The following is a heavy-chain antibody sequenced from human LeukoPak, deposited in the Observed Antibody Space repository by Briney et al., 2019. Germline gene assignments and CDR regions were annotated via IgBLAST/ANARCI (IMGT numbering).Heavy chain of an antibody. V-gene: IGHV4-34*01. CDR2: INHSGST. J-gene: IGHJ4*02. CDR1: GGSFSGYY. Sequence: SETLSLTCAVYGGSFSGYYWSWIRQPPGKGLEWIGEINHSGSTNYNPSLKSRVTMSVDTSKNQFSLKLSSVTAADTAVYYCASGPIAAAGLYYFDYWGQGTLVTVSS. D-gene: IGHD6-13*01. CDR3: ASGPIAAAGLYYFDY.